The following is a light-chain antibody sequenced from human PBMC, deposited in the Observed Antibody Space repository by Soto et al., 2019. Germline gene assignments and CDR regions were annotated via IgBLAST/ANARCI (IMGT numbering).Light chain of an antibody. CDR3: CSYAGIVV. CDR1: SSDVGGYNY. CDR2: DVS. J-gene: IGLJ2*01. Sequence: QSALTQPRSVSGSPGQSVTISCTGTSSDVGGYNYVSWYQQHPGKAPKFMIYDVSKRPSGVPDRFSGSKSGNTASLTISGLQAEDDADYYCCSYAGIVVFGGGTKLTVL. V-gene: IGLV2-11*01.